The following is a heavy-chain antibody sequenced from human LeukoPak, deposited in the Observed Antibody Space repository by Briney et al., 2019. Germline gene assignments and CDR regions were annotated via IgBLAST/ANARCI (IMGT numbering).Heavy chain of an antibody. J-gene: IGHJ4*02. CDR2: LSGSGDKT. CDR3: ATAAVVRRFDY. V-gene: IGHV3-23*01. D-gene: IGHD3-22*01. Sequence: PGGSLRLSCVVSGFTFSESWMSWVRQAPGKGLERVSSLSGSGDKTYYADSVKGRFTISRDNPKNTLYLQLNSLRVEDTAVYYCATAAVVRRFDYWGQGTLATVSS. CDR1: GFTFSESW.